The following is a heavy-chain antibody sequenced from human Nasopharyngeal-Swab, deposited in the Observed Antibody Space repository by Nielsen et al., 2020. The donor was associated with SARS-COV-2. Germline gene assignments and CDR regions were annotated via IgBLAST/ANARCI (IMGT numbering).Heavy chain of an antibody. CDR3: ATGAVVAATGWFDP. CDR1: GYTFTSYD. CDR2: MNPNSGNT. Sequence: ASVKVSCKASGYTFTSYDINWVRQATGQGLEWMGWMNPNSGNTGYAQKFQGRVTMTRNTSINTAYMELSSLRSEDTAVYYCATGAVVAATGWFDPWGQGTLVTVSS. D-gene: IGHD2-15*01. V-gene: IGHV1-8*01. J-gene: IGHJ5*02.